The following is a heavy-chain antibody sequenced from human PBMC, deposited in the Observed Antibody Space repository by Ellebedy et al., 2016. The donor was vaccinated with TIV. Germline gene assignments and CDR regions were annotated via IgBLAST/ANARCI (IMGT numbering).Heavy chain of an antibody. D-gene: IGHD3-16*02. J-gene: IGHJ4*02. CDR2: IYRSGTT. CDR1: GASISTGDYY. CDR3: ARGPNYVWGSYQYFDY. Sequence: MPSETLSLTCTVSGASISTGDYYWSWVRQSPEKGLEWIGYIYRSGTTYYNPSLKSRVTISVDTSNNQYSLKLSSVTAADTAVYYCARGPNYVWGSYQYFDYWGQGTLLTVSS. V-gene: IGHV4-30-4*01.